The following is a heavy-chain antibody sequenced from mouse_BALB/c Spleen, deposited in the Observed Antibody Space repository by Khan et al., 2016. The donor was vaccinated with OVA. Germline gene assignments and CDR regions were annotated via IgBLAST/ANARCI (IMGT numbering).Heavy chain of an antibody. Sequence: EVELVESGPGLVKPSQSLSLTCTVTGYSITSDYAWNWIRQFPGNKLEWMAYITYSGSTGYNPSLKGRISITRDTSKNQFFLQLNSVTTEDTATXYCARDYGSSYRFFDFWGQGTTLTVSS. CDR3: ARDYGSSYRFFDF. D-gene: IGHD1-1*01. CDR2: ITYSGST. CDR1: GYSITSDYA. J-gene: IGHJ2*01. V-gene: IGHV3-2*02.